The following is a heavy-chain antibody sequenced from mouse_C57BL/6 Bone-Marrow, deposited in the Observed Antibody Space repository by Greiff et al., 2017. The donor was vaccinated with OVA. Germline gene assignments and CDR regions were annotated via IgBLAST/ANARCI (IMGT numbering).Heavy chain of an antibody. D-gene: IGHD2-3*01. J-gene: IGHJ3*01. CDR2: IYPGDGDT. CDR1: GYAFSSYW. Sequence: QVQLKESGAELVKPGASVKISCKASGYAFSSYWMNWVKQRPGKGLEWIGQIYPGDGDTNYNGKFKGKATLTADKSSSTAYMQLSSLTSEDSAVYFCARRARWQAWFAYWGQGTLVTVSA. V-gene: IGHV1-80*01. CDR3: ARRARWQAWFAY.